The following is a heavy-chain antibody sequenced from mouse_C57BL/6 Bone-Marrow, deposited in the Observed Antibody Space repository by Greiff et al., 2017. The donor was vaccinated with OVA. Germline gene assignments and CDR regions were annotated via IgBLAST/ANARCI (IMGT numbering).Heavy chain of an antibody. CDR2: IRNKPNGSTT. CDR1: GFTFTNYY. V-gene: IGHV7-3*01. Sequence: EVQLVESGGGLVQPGDSLSLSCAASGFTFTNYYMSWVRQPPGKALEWLAFIRNKPNGSTTEYSASVKGRFTISRDNSQSILYLQMNALRAADSATYYCARYKGRVAVDYLDYWGQGTALTVSS. D-gene: IGHD1-1*01. J-gene: IGHJ2*01. CDR3: ARYKGRVAVDYLDY.